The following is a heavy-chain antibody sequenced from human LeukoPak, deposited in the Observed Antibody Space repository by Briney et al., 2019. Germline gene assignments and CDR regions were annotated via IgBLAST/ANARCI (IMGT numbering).Heavy chain of an antibody. V-gene: IGHV3-30*02. J-gene: IGHJ4*02. CDR3: AREGGEWELLRTFDY. D-gene: IGHD1-26*01. CDR1: GFLFSSYG. CDR2: IQYDGSNQ. Sequence: TGGSLRLSCAASGFLFSSYGMHWVRQAPGKGLEWVAFIQYDGSNQYYADSVKGRFTISRDNSKNTLYLQMNSLRAEDSAVYYCAREGGEWELLRTFDYWGQGTLVTVSS.